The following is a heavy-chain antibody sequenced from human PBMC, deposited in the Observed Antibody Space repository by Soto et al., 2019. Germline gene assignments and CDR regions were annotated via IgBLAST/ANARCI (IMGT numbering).Heavy chain of an antibody. D-gene: IGHD1-1*01. CDR3: ARGAYTQNFDY. CDR1: GFTFSSYS. Sequence: VGSLRLSCAASGFTFSSYSMNWVRQAPGKGLEWVSSISSSSSYIYYADSVKGRFTISRDNAKNSLYLQMNSLRAEDTAVYYCARGAYTQNFDYWGQGTLVTVSS. CDR2: ISSSSSYI. J-gene: IGHJ4*02. V-gene: IGHV3-21*01.